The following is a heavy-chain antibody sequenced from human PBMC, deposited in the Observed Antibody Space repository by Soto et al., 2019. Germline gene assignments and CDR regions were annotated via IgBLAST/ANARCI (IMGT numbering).Heavy chain of an antibody. CDR3: AKSRGDNSDY. D-gene: IGHD2-21*02. Sequence: HVQLVESGGGVVQSGRSLRLSCAASGFTFSSYAMHWVRQAPGKGLEWVAVISYDGNNEYYADSVKGRFTISRDNSKNTVFLQMDSLRPEDTAVYYCAKSRGDNSDYWGQGTLVTVSS. V-gene: IGHV3-30-3*01. J-gene: IGHJ4*02. CDR1: GFTFSSYA. CDR2: ISYDGNNE.